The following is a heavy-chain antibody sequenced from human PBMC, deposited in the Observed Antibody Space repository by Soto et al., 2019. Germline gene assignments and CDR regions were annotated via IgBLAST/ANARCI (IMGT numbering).Heavy chain of an antibody. CDR2: INAGNGNT. CDR3: ARGFTISSSWYGGY. CDR1: GYTFTSYA. V-gene: IGHV1-3*01. J-gene: IGHJ4*02. D-gene: IGHD6-13*01. Sequence: QVQLVQSGAEVKKPGASVKVSCKASGYTFTSYAMHWVRQAPRQRLEWMGWINAGNGNTKYSQKFQGRVTITRDTSASTVYMELSSLRSEDTAVYYCARGFTISSSWYGGYWGQGTLVTVSS.